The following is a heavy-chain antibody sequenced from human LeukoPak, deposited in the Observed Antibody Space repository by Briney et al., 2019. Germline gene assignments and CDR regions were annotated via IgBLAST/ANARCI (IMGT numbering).Heavy chain of an antibody. V-gene: IGHV3-66*04. D-gene: IGHD4-17*01. J-gene: IGHJ4*02. CDR1: GFTVSSNY. CDR3: ARLHLLRRFDY. CDR2: IYSGGST. Sequence: TGGSLRLSCAASGFTVSSNYMSWVRQAPGKGLEWVSVIYSGGSTYYADSVKGRFTISRDNSKNTLYLQMNSLRAEDTAVYYCARLHLLRRFDYWGQGTLVTVSS.